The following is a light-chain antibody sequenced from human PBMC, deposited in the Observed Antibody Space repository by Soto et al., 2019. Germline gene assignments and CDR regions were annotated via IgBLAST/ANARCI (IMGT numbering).Light chain of an antibody. Sequence: EIVMTQSPATLSLSPGERATLSCRASQIVSIDVAWYQQTPGQAPRLPIYGASTRAPGIPVTFSGSASGTEFTLSISRLQSEDYTVYYCQQYNKWPLTFGQGTKVDIK. J-gene: IGKJ1*01. CDR1: QIVSID. CDR2: GAS. CDR3: QQYNKWPLT. V-gene: IGKV3-15*01.